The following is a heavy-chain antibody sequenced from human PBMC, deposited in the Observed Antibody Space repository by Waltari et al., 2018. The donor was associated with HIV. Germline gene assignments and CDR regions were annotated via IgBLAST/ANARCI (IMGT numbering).Heavy chain of an antibody. CDR3: ASEQYSSDWYDNH. D-gene: IGHD6-19*01. V-gene: IGHV1-3*01. Sequence: QVHLVQSGREGEKPGASEQVSCKAPGITLRPYALLWVRQAPGQRLEWMGGINVGNGNSDYSQKFQGRVTITRDKSASTAYMELSGLRSEDTAVYYCASEQYSSDWYDNHWGQGTLVTVSS. J-gene: IGHJ5*02. CDR1: GITLRPYA. CDR2: INVGNGNS.